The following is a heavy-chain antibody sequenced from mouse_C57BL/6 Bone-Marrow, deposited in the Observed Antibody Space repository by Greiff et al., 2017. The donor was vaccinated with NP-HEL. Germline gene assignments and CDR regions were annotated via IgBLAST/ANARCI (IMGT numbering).Heavy chain of an antibody. CDR1: GYTFTSYW. Sequence: VQLQQPGAELVMPGASVKLSCKASGYTFTSYWMHWVKQRPGQGLEWIGEIDPSDSYTNYNQKFKGKSTWTVDKSSSTAYMQLSSLTSEDSAVYYCARYDYDRTWLAYWGQGTLVTVSA. CDR3: ARYDYDRTWLAY. CDR2: IDPSDSYT. D-gene: IGHD2-4*01. V-gene: IGHV1-69*01. J-gene: IGHJ3*01.